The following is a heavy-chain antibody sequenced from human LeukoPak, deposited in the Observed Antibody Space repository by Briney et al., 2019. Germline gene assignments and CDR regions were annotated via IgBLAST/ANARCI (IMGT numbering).Heavy chain of an antibody. CDR2: ITGSGATT. CDR1: GFTFSTFG. CDR3: AKVVSGFHFDC. V-gene: IGHV3-23*01. D-gene: IGHD1-26*01. J-gene: IGHJ4*02. Sequence: GGSLRLSCAASGFTFSTFGMSWVRRAPGKGPEWVSGITGSGATTYYADSVKGRFTISRDNSQNTLYLQKNTLRAEDTAVYYCAKVVSGFHFDCWGQGTLVTVSS.